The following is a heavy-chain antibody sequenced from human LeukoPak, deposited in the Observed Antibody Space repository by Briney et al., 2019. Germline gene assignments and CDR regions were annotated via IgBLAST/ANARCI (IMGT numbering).Heavy chain of an antibody. CDR2: ISWNSGSI. D-gene: IGHD3-22*01. CDR1: GFTFDDYA. Sequence: PGRSLRLSCAASGFTFDDYAMHWVRQAPGKGLEWVSGISWNSGSIGYADSVKGRFAISRDNAKNSLYLQMNSLRAEDTALYYRAKDGRAYSSGYYYYWGQGTLVTVSS. CDR3: AKDGRAYSSGYYYY. V-gene: IGHV3-9*01. J-gene: IGHJ4*02.